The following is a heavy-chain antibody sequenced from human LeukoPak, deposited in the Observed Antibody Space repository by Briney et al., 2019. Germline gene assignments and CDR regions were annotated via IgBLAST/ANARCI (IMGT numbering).Heavy chain of an antibody. D-gene: IGHD3-9*01. CDR1: GYNFPNSW. V-gene: IGHV5-51*01. J-gene: IGHJ4*02. CDR3: GRLRGGNYDVLTGYFPYYFDY. Sequence: GESLKISCKGSGYNFPNSWIGWVRQMPGKGLEWMGIIYPGDSDTRYSPSFQDQVTISADESIRTAYLQWSSLTASDTAMYYCGRLRGGNYDVLTGYFPYYFDYWGQGTLVTVSS. CDR2: IYPGDSDT.